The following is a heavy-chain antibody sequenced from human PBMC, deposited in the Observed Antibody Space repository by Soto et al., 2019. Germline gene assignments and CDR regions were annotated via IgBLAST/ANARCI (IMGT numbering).Heavy chain of an antibody. V-gene: IGHV1-3*01. J-gene: IGHJ5*02. D-gene: IGHD2-15*01. Sequence: ASVKVSCKASGYTFTSYAMHWVRQAPGQRLEWMGWINAGNGNTKYSQKFQGRVTITRDTSASTAYMELSSLRSEDTAVYYCARDYKVNWRYCSGGSCYFRWFDPWGQGTLVTVSS. CDR3: ARDYKVNWRYCSGGSCYFRWFDP. CDR2: INAGNGNT. CDR1: GYTFTSYA.